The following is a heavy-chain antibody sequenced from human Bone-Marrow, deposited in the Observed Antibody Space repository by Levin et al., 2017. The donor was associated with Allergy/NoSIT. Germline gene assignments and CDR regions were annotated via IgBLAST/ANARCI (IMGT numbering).Heavy chain of an antibody. J-gene: IGHJ4*02. D-gene: IGHD3-3*01. CDR1: GFSFSTYE. CDR2: ISESGGTI. Sequence: GGSLRLSCEASGFSFSTYEMTWIRQAPGKGLEWISYISESGGTIYYADSVKGRFTISRDNAKNSLYLQMNSLRAEDTAVYYCASGPISDYWGQGTQVSVSS. V-gene: IGHV3-48*03. CDR3: ASGPISDY.